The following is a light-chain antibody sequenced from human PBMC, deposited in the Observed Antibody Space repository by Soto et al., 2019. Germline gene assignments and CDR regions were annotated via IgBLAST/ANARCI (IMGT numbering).Light chain of an antibody. V-gene: IGLV2-23*02. CDR1: SSDVGSYNL. CDR2: EVS. J-gene: IGLJ1*01. CDR3: CSYAGSLYV. Sequence: QSVLTQPASVSGSPGQSITISCTGTSSDVGSYNLVSWYQQHPGKAPKLMIYEVSKRPSGVSNRFSGSKSGNTASLTISGLQAEDEADYYCCSYAGSLYVXGTGTKVTVL.